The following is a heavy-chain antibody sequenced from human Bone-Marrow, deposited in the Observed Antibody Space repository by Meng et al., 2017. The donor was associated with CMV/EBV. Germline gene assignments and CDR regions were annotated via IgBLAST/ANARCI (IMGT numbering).Heavy chain of an antibody. CDR3: ATDQSRVRYSSSTYYYYGMDV. Sequence: ASVKVSCKASGYTFTGYKIHWVRQAPGQGPEWLGGINCNRGDTNYAQKFQGRVTMTRDTSISTAYMELSSLRSDDTAVYYCATDQSRVRYSSSTYYYYGMDVWGQGTTVTVSS. J-gene: IGHJ6*02. D-gene: IGHD6-6*01. V-gene: IGHV1-2*02. CDR1: GYTFTGYK. CDR2: INCNRGDT.